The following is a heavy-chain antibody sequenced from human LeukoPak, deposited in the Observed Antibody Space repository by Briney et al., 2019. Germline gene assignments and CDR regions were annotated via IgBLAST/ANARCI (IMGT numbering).Heavy chain of an antibody. D-gene: IGHD6-19*01. CDR3: AKGQQWLERLNNWFDP. J-gene: IGHJ5*02. CDR1: GFTFDDYA. Sequence: GRSLRLSCAASGFTFDDYAMHWVRQAPGKGLEWVSGISWNSGSIGYADSVKGRFTISRDNAKNSLYLQMNSLRAEDTALYYCAKGQQWLERLNNWFDPWGQGTLVTVSS. V-gene: IGHV3-9*01. CDR2: ISWNSGSI.